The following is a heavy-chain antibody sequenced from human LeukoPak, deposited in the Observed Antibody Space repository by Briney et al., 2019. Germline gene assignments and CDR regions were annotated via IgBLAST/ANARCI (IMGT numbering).Heavy chain of an antibody. J-gene: IGHJ4*02. CDR2: INPNTGYP. CDR3: ARSQAKYAVVLDY. CDR1: GYTFSGYF. Sequence: ASVKVSCKASGYTFSGYFIHWVRQAPGQGLEWMGRINPNTGYPNHAQNFQGRVTMTRDTSISTAYMELSSLRSEDTAVYYCARSQAKYAVVLDYWGQGTLVTVSS. D-gene: IGHD3-22*01. V-gene: IGHV1-2*06.